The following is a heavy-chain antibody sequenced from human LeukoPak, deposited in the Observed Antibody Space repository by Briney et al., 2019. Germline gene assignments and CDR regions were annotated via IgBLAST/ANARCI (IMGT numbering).Heavy chain of an antibody. V-gene: IGHV4-4*02. J-gene: IGHJ6*02. CDR2: IYHSGST. Sequence: SETLSLTCAVSGGSISSSNWWSWVRQPPGKGLEWIGEIYHSGSTNYNPSLKSRVTISVDKSKNQFSLKLSSVTAADTAVYYCARDGWYSSGWSNYYGMDVWGQGTTVTVSS. CDR1: GGSISSSNW. D-gene: IGHD6-19*01. CDR3: ARDGWYSSGWSNYYGMDV.